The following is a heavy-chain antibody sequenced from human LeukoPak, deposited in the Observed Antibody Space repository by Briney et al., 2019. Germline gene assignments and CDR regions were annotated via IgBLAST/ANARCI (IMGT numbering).Heavy chain of an antibody. Sequence: PGGSLRLSCAASGFTFSDYYMSWIRQAPGKGLEWVSYISSSASIIYYADSVKGRFTISRDNAQNSLYLQMNSLRAEDTAVYYCAKDRGVVVPAADYWGQGTLVTVSS. D-gene: IGHD2-2*01. CDR1: GFTFSDYY. V-gene: IGHV3-11*04. CDR2: ISSSASII. CDR3: AKDRGVVVPAADY. J-gene: IGHJ4*02.